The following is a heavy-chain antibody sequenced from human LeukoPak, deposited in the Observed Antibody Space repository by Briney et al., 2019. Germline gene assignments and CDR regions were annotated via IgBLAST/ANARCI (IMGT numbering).Heavy chain of an antibody. CDR2: ISGSGGST. CDR3: AKDWGHFDWRTHFDY. CDR1: GFTFSSYA. D-gene: IGHD3-9*01. Sequence: GGSLRLSCAASGFTFSSYAMSWVRQAPGKGLEWVSAISGSGGSTYYADSVKGRFTISRDNSKNTLYLQMNSLRAEDTAVYYCAKDWGHFDWRTHFDYRGQGTLVTVSS. V-gene: IGHV3-23*01. J-gene: IGHJ4*02.